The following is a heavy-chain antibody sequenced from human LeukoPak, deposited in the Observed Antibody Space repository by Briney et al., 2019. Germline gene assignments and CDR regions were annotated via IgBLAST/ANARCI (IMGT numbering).Heavy chain of an antibody. D-gene: IGHD6-19*01. CDR3: ARGIAVARYRYDFDY. CDR1: GYTFTSYG. Sequence: ASVKVSCKASGYTFTSYGISWVRQAPGQRLEWMGWISAYNGNTNYAQKLQGRVTMTTDTSTSTAYMELRSLRSDHTAVYYCARGIAVARYRYDFDYWGQGTLVTVSS. V-gene: IGHV1-18*01. J-gene: IGHJ4*02. CDR2: ISAYNGNT.